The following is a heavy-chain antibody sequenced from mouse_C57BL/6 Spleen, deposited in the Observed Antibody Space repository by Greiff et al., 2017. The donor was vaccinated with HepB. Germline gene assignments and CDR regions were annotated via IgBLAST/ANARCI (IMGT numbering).Heavy chain of an antibody. Sequence: VKLMESGAELVKPGALVKLSCKASGYTFTEYTIHWVKQRSGQGLEWIGWFYPGSGSIKYNEKFKDKATLTADKSSSTVYMELSRLTSEDSAVYFCARHASTVVAEGYFDYWGQGTTLTVSS. CDR1: GYTFTEYT. CDR3: ARHASTVVAEGYFDY. J-gene: IGHJ2*01. V-gene: IGHV1-62-2*01. CDR2: FYPGSGSI. D-gene: IGHD1-1*01.